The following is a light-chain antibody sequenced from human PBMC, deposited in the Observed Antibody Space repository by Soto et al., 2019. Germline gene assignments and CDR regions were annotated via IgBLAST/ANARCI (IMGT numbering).Light chain of an antibody. Sequence: QSALTQPASVSGSPGQSITISCTGTSSDVGGYNYVYWYQQHPGKAPKLMIYDVSNRPSGVSNRFSGSKSGNTASLTISGLQAEDEADYYCSSYTTSGSLVFGGGTKLTVL. CDR1: SSDVGGYNY. CDR3: SSYTTSGSLV. CDR2: DVS. J-gene: IGLJ2*01. V-gene: IGLV2-14*01.